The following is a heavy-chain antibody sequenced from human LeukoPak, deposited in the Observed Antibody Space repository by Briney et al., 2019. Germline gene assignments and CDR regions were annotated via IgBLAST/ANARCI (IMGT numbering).Heavy chain of an antibody. Sequence: GGSLRLSCRASGFTFGDYTVNWVRQAPGKGPEWVGFMRSKAYGGTTDYATSVKGRFTISRDDSKNIAYLQMNSLNSEDTAVYYCTAVGWESDWGEFYYWGQGTLVTVSS. D-gene: IGHD3-16*01. CDR3: TAVGWESDWGEFYY. CDR1: GFTFGDYT. V-gene: IGHV3-49*04. J-gene: IGHJ4*02. CDR2: MRSKAYGGTT.